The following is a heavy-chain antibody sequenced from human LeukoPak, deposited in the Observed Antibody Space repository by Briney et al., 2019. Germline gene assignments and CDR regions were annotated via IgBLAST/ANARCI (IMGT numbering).Heavy chain of an antibody. V-gene: IGHV3-23*01. Sequence: PGGSLRLSCAASGFTFSSYAMSWVRQAPGKGLEWVSAISGSGGSTYYADSVKGRFTISRDNSKNTLYLQMNSLRAEDTAVYYCAKDQARVSEGRSVYWGQGTLVTVSS. D-gene: IGHD1-14*01. J-gene: IGHJ4*02. CDR2: ISGSGGST. CDR1: GFTFSSYA. CDR3: AKDQARVSEGRSVY.